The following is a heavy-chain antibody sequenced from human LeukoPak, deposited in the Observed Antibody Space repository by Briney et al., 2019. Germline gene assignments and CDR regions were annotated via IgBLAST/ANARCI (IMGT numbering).Heavy chain of an antibody. D-gene: IGHD3-10*01. CDR1: GGSISSSSYY. J-gene: IGHJ5*02. CDR3: ASVLDYYGSGSYLNWFDP. Sequence: SETPSLTCTVSGGSISSSSYYWGWIRQPPGKGLEWIGSIYYSGSTYYNPSLKSRVTISVDTSKNQFSLKLSSVTAADTAVYYCASVLDYYGSGSYLNWFDPWGQGTLVTVSS. CDR2: IYYSGST. V-gene: IGHV4-39*01.